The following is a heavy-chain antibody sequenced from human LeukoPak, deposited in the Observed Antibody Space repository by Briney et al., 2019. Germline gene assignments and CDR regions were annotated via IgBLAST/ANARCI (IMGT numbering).Heavy chain of an antibody. CDR1: GGSFSGHY. Sequence: PSETLSLTCAVFGGSFSGHYCSWIRQHPGKGLEWIGSINHSGSTNYNPSLKSRATISVGTSKNQFYLKVSSVTAADTAVYYCARDIAHSSGWGYFDYWGQGTLVTVSS. CDR2: INHSGST. J-gene: IGHJ4*02. D-gene: IGHD6-19*01. V-gene: IGHV4-34*01. CDR3: ARDIAHSSGWGYFDY.